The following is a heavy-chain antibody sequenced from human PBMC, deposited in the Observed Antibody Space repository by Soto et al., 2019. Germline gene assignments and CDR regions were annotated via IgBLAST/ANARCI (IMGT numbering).Heavy chain of an antibody. D-gene: IGHD2-8*01. V-gene: IGHV3-23*01. CDR1: GFTVSGHA. CDR3: TKSRRGVLMVYGFGGMDV. J-gene: IGHJ6*02. CDR2: ISGSGDGT. Sequence: PGGSLRLSCAASGFTVSGHAMSWVRQAPGKGLEWVSTISGSGDGTYYGDSVKGRFTISRGSSSSTLYLQMNNLRGEDTAVYFCTKSRRGVLMVYGFGGMDVWGQGTTVTVSS.